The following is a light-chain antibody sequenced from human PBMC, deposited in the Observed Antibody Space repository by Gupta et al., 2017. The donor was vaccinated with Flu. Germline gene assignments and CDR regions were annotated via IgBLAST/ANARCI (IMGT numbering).Light chain of an antibody. J-gene: IGKJ4*01. CDR3: QQYGSSPPLT. CDR1: QSVSNNY. Sequence: EIVLTQSPATLSLSPGERATLSCGASQSVSNNYLAWYQQKPGLAPRLLIYDTSSRAAGIPDRFRGSGSGTDFTLTISRREPADFAVYYCQQYGSSPPLTFGGGTKMEIK. CDR2: DTS. V-gene: IGKV3D-20*01.